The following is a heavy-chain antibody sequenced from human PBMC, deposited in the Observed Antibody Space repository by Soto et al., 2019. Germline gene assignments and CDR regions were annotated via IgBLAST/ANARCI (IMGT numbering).Heavy chain of an antibody. J-gene: IGHJ4*02. V-gene: IGHV4-59*01. CDR3: ARWGDTAVARAPGDY. D-gene: IGHD5-18*01. CDR1: GGSISSFY. Sequence: ETLSLTCTVSGGSISSFYWSWIRQPPGRGLEWIGYVYYSGSTNYNPSLKSRVTISVDTSKNHFSLKLRSVTAADTAVYYCARWGDTAVARAPGDYWGQGTLVTVSS. CDR2: VYYSGST.